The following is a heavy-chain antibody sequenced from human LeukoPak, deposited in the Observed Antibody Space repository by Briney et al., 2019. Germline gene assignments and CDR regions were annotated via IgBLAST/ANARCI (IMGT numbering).Heavy chain of an antibody. CDR1: GGSISSSNW. J-gene: IGHJ4*02. CDR2: IYHSGST. V-gene: IGHV4-4*02. Sequence: SETLSLTCAVSGGSISSSNWWSWVRQPPGKGLEWIGEIYHSGSTNYNPSLKSRVTISVDTSKNQFSLKLSSVTAADTAVYYCARVTEYSSSSFDPFDYWGQGTLVTVSS. D-gene: IGHD6-6*01. CDR3: ARVTEYSSSSFDPFDY.